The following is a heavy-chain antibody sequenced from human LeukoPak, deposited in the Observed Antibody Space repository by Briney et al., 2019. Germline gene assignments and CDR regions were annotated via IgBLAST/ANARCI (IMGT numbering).Heavy chain of an antibody. D-gene: IGHD2-15*01. Sequence: GGSLRLSCAASGFTFSSYWMSWVRQAPGKGPEWVSAISGSGGGTYYADSVKGRFTISGDNSKNTLYLQMNSLRAEDTAIYFCAKDRRLAATTLEHWGQGTLVTVSS. CDR1: GFTFSSYW. V-gene: IGHV3-23*01. J-gene: IGHJ1*01. CDR2: ISGSGGGT. CDR3: AKDRRLAATTLEH.